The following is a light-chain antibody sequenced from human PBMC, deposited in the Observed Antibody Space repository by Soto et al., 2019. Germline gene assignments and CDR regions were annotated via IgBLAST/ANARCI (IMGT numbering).Light chain of an antibody. V-gene: IGKV1-27*01. CDR3: QKYFSAPWT. CDR2: AAS. CDR1: QAIRNS. Sequence: DIQMTQSPSSLSASVGDRVTITCRASQAIRNSLAWYQQKPGKVPTLLLYAASTLHSGVPSRFSGSGSGTDFTLTISSLQPEDVATYYCQKYFSAPWTFGQGTKVDIK. J-gene: IGKJ1*01.